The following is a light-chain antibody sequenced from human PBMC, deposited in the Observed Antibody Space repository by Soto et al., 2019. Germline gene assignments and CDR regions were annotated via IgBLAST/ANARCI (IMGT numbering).Light chain of an antibody. Sequence: QSDLTQPASVSGSPGQSITISCSGTSRDVGGYNDVSWYQHHPGKAPKLMIYDVSNPPSGISNRFSGSKSGNTASLTISGLQAEDEADYYCSSYTRRSALEKLFGGGTKVTVL. CDR2: DVS. J-gene: IGLJ2*01. CDR1: SRDVGGYND. CDR3: SSYTRRSALEKL. V-gene: IGLV2-14*03.